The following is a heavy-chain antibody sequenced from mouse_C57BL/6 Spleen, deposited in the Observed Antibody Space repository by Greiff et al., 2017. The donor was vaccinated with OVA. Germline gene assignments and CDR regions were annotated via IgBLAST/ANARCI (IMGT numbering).Heavy chain of an antibody. V-gene: IGHV5-16*01. Sequence: VQLKESEGGLVQPGSSMKLSCTASGFTFSDYYMAWVRQVPDKGLEWVANINYDGSSTYYLDSLKSRFLISRDNAKNILYLQMSSLKSEDTATYYCARGPYYYGYYFDYWGQGTTLTVSS. CDR2: INYDGSST. CDR1: GFTFSDYY. D-gene: IGHD1-1*01. J-gene: IGHJ2*01. CDR3: ARGPYYYGYYFDY.